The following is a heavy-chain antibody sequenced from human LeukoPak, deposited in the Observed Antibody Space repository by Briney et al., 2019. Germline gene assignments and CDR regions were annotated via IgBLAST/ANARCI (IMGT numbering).Heavy chain of an antibody. CDR3: VTGATTFDY. D-gene: IGHD1-1*01. CDR1: GGSFSGYY. J-gene: IGHJ4*02. Sequence: SETLSLTCAVYGGSFSGYYWSWIRQPPGKGLEWIGEINHSGSTNYNPSLKSRVTISVDTSKNQFSLKLSSVTAADTAVYYCVTGATTFDYWGQGTLVTVSS. V-gene: IGHV4-34*01. CDR2: INHSGST.